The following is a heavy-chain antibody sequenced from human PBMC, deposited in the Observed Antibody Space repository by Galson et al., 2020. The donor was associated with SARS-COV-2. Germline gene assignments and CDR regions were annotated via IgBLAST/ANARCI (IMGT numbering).Heavy chain of an antibody. Sequence: GGSLRLSCTGSGFTSRRNWMTWVRQAPGKGLEWVAHINQDESAKDYVDFVKGRFFISRDNVENSVFLQMNNLRVDDTAVYYCASGSGWLIDYWGQGTLVTVSS. CDR2: INQDESAK. CDR3: ASGSGWLIDY. V-gene: IGHV3-7*01. J-gene: IGHJ4*02. CDR1: GFTSRRNW. D-gene: IGHD6-19*01.